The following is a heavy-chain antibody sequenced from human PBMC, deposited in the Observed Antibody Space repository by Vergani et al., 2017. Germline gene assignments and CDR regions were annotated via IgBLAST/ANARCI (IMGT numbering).Heavy chain of an antibody. J-gene: IGHJ5*02. Sequence: QLQLQESGPGLVKPSETLSLTCTVSGGSISSSSYYWGWIRQPPGKGLGWIGSSYYSGSTYYNPSLKSRVTISVDTAKNQFSLKLSSVSAADTAVYYCARHARPEVASVGWFDPWGQGTLVTVSS. CDR1: GGSISSSSYY. CDR3: ARHARPEVASVGWFDP. V-gene: IGHV4-39*01. D-gene: IGHD1-14*01. CDR2: SYYSGST.